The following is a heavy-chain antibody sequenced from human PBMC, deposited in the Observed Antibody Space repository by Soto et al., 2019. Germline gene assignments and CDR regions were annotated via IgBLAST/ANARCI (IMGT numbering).Heavy chain of an antibody. CDR1: GYTFTSYG. J-gene: IGHJ4*02. D-gene: IGHD6-13*01. Sequence: ASVKVSCKASGYTFTSYGISWVRQAPGQGLEWMGWISAYNGNTNYAQKLQGRVTMTTDTSTSTAYMELRSLRSDDTAVYYCAGVGGYSSLTAKFDYGGQGTLVTVSS. V-gene: IGHV1-18*01. CDR3: AGVGGYSSLTAKFDY. CDR2: ISAYNGNT.